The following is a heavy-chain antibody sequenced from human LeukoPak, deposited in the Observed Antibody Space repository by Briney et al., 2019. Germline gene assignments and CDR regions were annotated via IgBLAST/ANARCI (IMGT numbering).Heavy chain of an antibody. Sequence: PGGSLRLPCAASGFTSGFTFSSYAMSWVRQAPGKGLEWVSAISGSGGSTYYADSVKGRFTISRDNSKNTLYLQMNSLRDEDTAVYYCARDLGGGHSGYDPGREYWGQGTLVTVSS. CDR1: GFTFSSYA. J-gene: IGHJ4*02. CDR3: ARDLGGGHSGYDPGREY. V-gene: IGHV3-23*01. CDR2: ISGSGGST. D-gene: IGHD5-12*01.